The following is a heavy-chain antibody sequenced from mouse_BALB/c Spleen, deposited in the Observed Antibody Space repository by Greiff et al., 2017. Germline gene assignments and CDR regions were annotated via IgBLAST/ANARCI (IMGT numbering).Heavy chain of an antibody. CDR3: AREEGITTVVATDAY. CDR2: IYPGDGDT. V-gene: IGHV1-80*01. J-gene: IGHJ3*01. CDR1: GYAFSSYW. Sequence: VMLVESGAELVRPGSSVKISCKASGYAFSSYWMNWVKQRPGQGLEWIGQIYPGDGDTNYNGKFKGKATLTADKSSSTAYMQLSSLTSEDSAVYFCAREEGITTVVATDAYWGQGTLVTVSA. D-gene: IGHD1-1*01.